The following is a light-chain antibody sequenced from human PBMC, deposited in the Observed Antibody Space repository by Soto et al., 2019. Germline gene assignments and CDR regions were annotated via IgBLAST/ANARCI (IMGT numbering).Light chain of an antibody. J-gene: IGLJ1*01. CDR2: GVS. CDR1: SSDVGGYDY. Sequence: QSALTQPASVSGSPGQSITISCTGTSSDVGGYDYVSWYQQHPGKAPKLMIYGVSNRPSGDSNRFSGSKSGNTASLIISGLQADDEADYYCSSYTSGSPLWVFGTGTKLTVL. CDR3: SSYTSGSPLWV. V-gene: IGLV2-14*01.